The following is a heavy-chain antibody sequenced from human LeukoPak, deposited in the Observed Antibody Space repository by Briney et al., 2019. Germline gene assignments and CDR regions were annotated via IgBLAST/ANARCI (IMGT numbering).Heavy chain of an antibody. J-gene: IGHJ6*03. V-gene: IGHV1-18*01. CDR3: AGVNLYSNYMDV. Sequence: ASVKVSCKSSGYTFTRYGISWVRQAPGQGLEWMGWSRVDNGDTDNAQKFQGRVTIITDTSSTTIYMELRSLRSYDTTVYDYAGVNLYSNYMDVWGKGTTVTVSS. D-gene: IGHD2-21*01. CDR2: SRVDNGDT. CDR1: GYTFTRYG.